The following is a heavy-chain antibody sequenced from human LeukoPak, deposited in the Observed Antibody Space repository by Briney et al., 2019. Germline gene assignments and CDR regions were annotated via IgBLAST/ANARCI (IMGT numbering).Heavy chain of an antibody. CDR2: ISWNSGSI. D-gene: IGHD2-15*01. CDR1: GFTFDDYA. J-gene: IGHJ4*02. CDR3: AKSGKKDRGFFDY. Sequence: GGSLRLSCAASGFTFDDYAMHWVRQAPGKGLGWVSGISWNSGSIGYADSVKGRFTISRDNAKNSLYLQMNSLRAEDTALYYCAKSGKKDRGFFDYWGQGTLVTVSS. V-gene: IGHV3-9*01.